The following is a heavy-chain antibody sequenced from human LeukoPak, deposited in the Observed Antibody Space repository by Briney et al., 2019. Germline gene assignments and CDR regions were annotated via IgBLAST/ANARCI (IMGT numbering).Heavy chain of an antibody. CDR1: GFPFSSYA. Sequence: GGSLRLSCAASGFPFSSYAMYWVRQAPGKGLEWVAGIFGSGGSPHYADPVKGRFTISRDNSRNTVYLQINSLRAEDTAVYYCGKTTVGYSSGQKPAWPVDYWGQGTLVTVSS. J-gene: IGHJ4*02. CDR2: IFGSGGSP. D-gene: IGHD5-18*01. CDR3: GKTTVGYSSGQKPAWPVDY. V-gene: IGHV3-23*01.